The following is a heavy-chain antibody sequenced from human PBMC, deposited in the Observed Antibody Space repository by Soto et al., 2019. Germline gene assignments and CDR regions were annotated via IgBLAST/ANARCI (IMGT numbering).Heavy chain of an antibody. J-gene: IGHJ4*02. CDR3: ARLPGVFRLVLDY. Sequence: ASVKFSCKACGYSVATYGFSSVRQAPGQGLECVGWISAHNYNTHYAQNFEGRVTMTTDTSTSTAYMELRSLRSDDTDIYYCARLPGVFRLVLDYWGQGTQVTVSS. CDR2: ISAHNYNT. D-gene: IGHD3-16*01. V-gene: IGHV1-18*04. CDR1: GYSVATYG.